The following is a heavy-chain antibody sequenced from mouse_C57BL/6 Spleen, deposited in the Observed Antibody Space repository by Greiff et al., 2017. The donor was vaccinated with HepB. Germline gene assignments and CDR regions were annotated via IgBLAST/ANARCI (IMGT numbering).Heavy chain of an antibody. CDR3: VRHGSSGYVEDYAMDY. J-gene: IGHJ4*01. V-gene: IGHV10-1*01. CDR2: IRSKSNNYAT. D-gene: IGHD3-2*02. CDR1: GFSFNTYA. Sequence: EVKVVESGGGLVQPKGSLKLSCAASGFSFNTYAMNWVRQAPGKGLEWVARIRSKSNNYATYYADSVKDRFTISRDDSESMLYLQMNNLKTEDTAMYYCVRHGSSGYVEDYAMDYWGQGTSVTVSS.